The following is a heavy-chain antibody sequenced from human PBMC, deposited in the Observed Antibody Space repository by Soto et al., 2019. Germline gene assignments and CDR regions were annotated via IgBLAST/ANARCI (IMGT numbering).Heavy chain of an antibody. Sequence: ESGGGVVQPGRSLRLSCAASGFDFSDHGMHWVRQAPGEGLEWVTVISYDGTAKYCKESVKGRFTTSRDNSKKTLYLQIDSLRVEDMAVYYCAKAEGRFLRTYFNYGIDVWGLGTTVTVSS. V-gene: IGHV3-33*05. CDR1: GFDFSDHG. D-gene: IGHD3-3*01. CDR2: ISYDGTAK. CDR3: AKAEGRFLRTYFNYGIDV. J-gene: IGHJ6*02.